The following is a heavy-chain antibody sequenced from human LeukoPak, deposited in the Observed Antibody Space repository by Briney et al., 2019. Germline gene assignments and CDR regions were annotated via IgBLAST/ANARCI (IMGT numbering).Heavy chain of an antibody. CDR2: ISGSGGST. D-gene: IGHD3-10*01. Sequence: GGSLRLSCVASGFTFSSYAMSWVRQAPGKGLEWVSAISGSGGSTYYADSVKGRFTISRDNSKNTLYLQMNSLRAEDTAVYYCAKDSRYYYGSGSYFGLDYWGQGTLVTVSS. CDR3: AKDSRYYYGSGSYFGLDY. CDR1: GFTFSSYA. J-gene: IGHJ4*02. V-gene: IGHV3-23*01.